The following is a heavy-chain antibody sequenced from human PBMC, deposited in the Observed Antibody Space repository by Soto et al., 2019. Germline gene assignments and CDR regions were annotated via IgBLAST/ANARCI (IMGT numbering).Heavy chain of an antibody. V-gene: IGHV4-59*12. D-gene: IGHD3-9*01. Sequence: SETLSLTCTFSGYSIGNSHWSWNRQPPGKGLEWIGLTFSRGSATYNPSLKSRVTISVDTSKNQFSLKLSSVTAADTAVYYCAKDQDLTGYYRGYFDYWGQGTLVTVS. CDR1: GYSIGNSH. CDR3: AKDQDLTGYYRGYFDY. J-gene: IGHJ4*02. CDR2: TFSRGSA.